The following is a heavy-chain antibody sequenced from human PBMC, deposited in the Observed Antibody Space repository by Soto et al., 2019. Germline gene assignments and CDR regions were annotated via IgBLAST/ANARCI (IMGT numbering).Heavy chain of an antibody. D-gene: IGHD2-8*02. CDR2: ISYDGSNK. V-gene: IGHV3-30*18. J-gene: IGHJ6*02. Sequence: GGSLRLSCAASGFTFSSYGMHWVRQAPGKGLEWVAVISYDGSNKYYADSVKGRFTISRDNAKNSLYLQMNSLRAEDTAVYYCAKSTGGTANGMDVWGQGTTVTVSS. CDR3: AKSTGGTANGMDV. CDR1: GFTFSSYG.